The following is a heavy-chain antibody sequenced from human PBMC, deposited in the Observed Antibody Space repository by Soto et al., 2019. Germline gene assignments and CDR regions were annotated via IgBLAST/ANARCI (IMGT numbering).Heavy chain of an antibody. V-gene: IGHV3-9*01. CDR3: AKDQKMGGSGYYYVDY. D-gene: IGHD3-22*01. Sequence: GGSLRLSCAASGFTFDDYAMHWVRQAPGKGLEWDSGISWNSGSIGYADSVKGRFTISRDNAKNSLYLQMNSLRAEDTALYYCAKDQKMGGSGYYYVDYWGQGTLVTVSS. CDR2: ISWNSGSI. CDR1: GFTFDDYA. J-gene: IGHJ4*02.